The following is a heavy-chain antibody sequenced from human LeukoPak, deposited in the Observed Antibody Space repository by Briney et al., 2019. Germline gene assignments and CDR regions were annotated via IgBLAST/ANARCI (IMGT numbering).Heavy chain of an antibody. CDR1: GGSISSGGYY. CDR2: IYHSGST. V-gene: IGHV4-30-2*01. Sequence: SQTLSLTCTVSGGSISSGGYYWSWIRQPPGKGLEWIGYIYHSGSTYYNPSLKSRVTISVDTSKNQFSLKLSSVTAADTAVYYCARVTAMVFGGGLDYWGQGTLVTVSS. J-gene: IGHJ4*02. CDR3: ARVTAMVFGGGLDY. D-gene: IGHD5-18*01.